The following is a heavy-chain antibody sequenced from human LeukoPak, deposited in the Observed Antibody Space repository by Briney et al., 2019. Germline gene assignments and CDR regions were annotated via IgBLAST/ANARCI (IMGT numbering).Heavy chain of an antibody. V-gene: IGHV3-23*01. CDR3: ARGWMVKYYFDY. CDR2: ISGSGLRT. J-gene: IGHJ4*02. D-gene: IGHD6-19*01. CDR1: GFIFSNYA. Sequence: PGGSLRLSCAASGFIFSNYAMAWVRQTPGKGLEWVSAISGSGLRTNYADSARGRFTISRDNSKNTVDLQVDSLRAEDTAIYYCARGWMVKYYFDYWGQGPLLTVSS.